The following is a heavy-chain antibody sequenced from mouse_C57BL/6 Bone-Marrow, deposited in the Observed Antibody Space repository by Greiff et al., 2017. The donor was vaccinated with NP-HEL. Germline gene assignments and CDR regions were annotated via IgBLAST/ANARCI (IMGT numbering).Heavy chain of an antibody. D-gene: IGHD2-5*01. Sequence: EVQLQQSGPGLVKPSQTVFLTCTVTGISITTRNYRWSWIRQFPGNKLEWIGYIYYSGTITYNPSLTSRTTITRDTPKNQFFLEMNSLTAEDTATYYCARDRAYSKGYAMDYWGQGTSVTVSS. J-gene: IGHJ4*01. CDR3: ARDRAYSKGYAMDY. CDR1: GISITTRNYR. CDR2: IYYSGTI. V-gene: IGHV3-5*01.